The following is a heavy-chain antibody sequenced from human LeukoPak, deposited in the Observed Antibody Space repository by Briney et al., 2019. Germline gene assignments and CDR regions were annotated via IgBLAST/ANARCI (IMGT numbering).Heavy chain of an antibody. V-gene: IGHV4-39*07. CDR3: ARAPLLYSLDY. CDR2: IYYSGST. D-gene: IGHD2-2*02. Sequence: SESLSLTCTVSGGSISSSSYYWGWIRQPPGKGLEWIGSIYYSGSTYYNPSLKSRVTISVDTSKNQFSLKLSSVSAADTAVYYCARAPLLYSLDYWGQGTLVTVSS. J-gene: IGHJ4*02. CDR1: GGSISSSSYY.